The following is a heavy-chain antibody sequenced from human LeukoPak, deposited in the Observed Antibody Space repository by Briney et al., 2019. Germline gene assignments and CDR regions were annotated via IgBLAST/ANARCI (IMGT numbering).Heavy chain of an antibody. J-gene: IGHJ4*02. D-gene: IGHD5-24*01. Sequence: GGSLRLSCAASGFTFSDYYMSWIRQAPGKGLQWVSYISSSGRTIHYADSVKGRFTISRDNAKSSLYLQMNSLRAEDTAVYYCARVGDDYNEYIDNWGQGILVTVSS. CDR3: ARVGDDYNEYIDN. V-gene: IGHV3-11*04. CDR2: ISSSGRTI. CDR1: GFTFSDYY.